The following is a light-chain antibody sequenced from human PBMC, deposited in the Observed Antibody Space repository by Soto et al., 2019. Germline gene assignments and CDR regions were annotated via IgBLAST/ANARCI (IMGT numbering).Light chain of an antibody. CDR1: SSDVGGYDY. J-gene: IGLJ1*01. CDR2: EVT. Sequence: QSALTQPPSASGSPGQSVTISCTGTSSDVGGYDYVSWYQQHPGKAPKLMIYEVTIRPSGVSDRFSGSKSGNTASLTVSGLQAEDEADYYCSSYTDGNPSYVFGTGTKVTVL. V-gene: IGLV2-8*01. CDR3: SSYTDGNPSYV.